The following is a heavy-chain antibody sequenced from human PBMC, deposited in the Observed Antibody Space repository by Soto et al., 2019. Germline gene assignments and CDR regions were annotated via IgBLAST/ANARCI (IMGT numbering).Heavy chain of an antibody. CDR1: GLTLSTSS. Sequence: GGSLRPSCAAFGLTLSTSSMNWVRQAPGKGLEWVSAISGSGGSTYYADSVKGRFTISRDNSKNTLYLQMNSLRAEDTAVYYCVYSSAYYWGQGTLVTVSS. D-gene: IGHD6-19*01. CDR3: VYSSAYY. CDR2: ISGSGGST. J-gene: IGHJ4*02. V-gene: IGHV3-23*01.